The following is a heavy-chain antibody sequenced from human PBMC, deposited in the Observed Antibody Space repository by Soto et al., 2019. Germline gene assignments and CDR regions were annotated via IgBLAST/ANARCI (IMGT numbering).Heavy chain of an antibody. CDR3: ARTIVVVPAAILRTYYYYGMDV. Sequence: SVKVSCKASGGTFSSYAISWVRQASGQGLEWMGGIIPIFGTANYAQKFQGRVTITADESTSTAYMELSSLRSEDTAVYYCARTIVVVPAAILRTYYYYGMDVWGQGTTVTVSS. CDR1: GGTFSSYA. CDR2: IIPIFGTA. D-gene: IGHD2-2*02. V-gene: IGHV1-69*13. J-gene: IGHJ6*02.